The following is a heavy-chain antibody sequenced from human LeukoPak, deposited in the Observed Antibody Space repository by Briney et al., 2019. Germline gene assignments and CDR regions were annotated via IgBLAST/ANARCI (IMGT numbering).Heavy chain of an antibody. CDR1: GFTFNSYW. CDR2: IKQDGSEK. J-gene: IGHJ6*02. CDR3: ARDPSNPPLYYYYGMDV. V-gene: IGHV3-7*01. Sequence: GGSLRLSCAASGFTFNSYWMSWVRQAPGKGLEWVANIKQDGSEKYYVDSEKGRFTISRDNAKNSLYLQMNSLRADDTAVYYCARDPSNPPLYYYYGMDVWGQGTTVTVSS.